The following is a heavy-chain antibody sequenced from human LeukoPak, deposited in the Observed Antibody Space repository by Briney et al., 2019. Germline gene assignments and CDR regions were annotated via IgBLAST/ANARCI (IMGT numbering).Heavy chain of an antibody. CDR1: GGSISDYF. J-gene: IGHJ4*02. CDR2: IYSSGST. CDR3: ARGPYCGDDYYFDS. D-gene: IGHD2-21*01. V-gene: IGHV4-4*07. Sequence: SETLSLTCTVSGGSISDYFWSWIRQPAGKGLEWIGRIYSSGSTLYNPSLKSRVTMSVDTSKNQFSLRLTSVTAADTAVYYCARGPYCGDDYYFDSWGRGTLFTVSS.